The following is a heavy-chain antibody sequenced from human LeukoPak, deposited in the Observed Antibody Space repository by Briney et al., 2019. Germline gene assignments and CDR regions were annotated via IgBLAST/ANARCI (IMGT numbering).Heavy chain of an antibody. V-gene: IGHV1-69*06. D-gene: IGHD5-18*01. J-gene: IGHJ4*02. CDR3: ASEGYSYGTVY. Sequence: SVKVSCKASGGTFSSYAISWVRQAPGQGLEWMGGIIPIFGTANYAQKFQGRVTITADKSTSTAYMELSSLRSEDTAVYYCASEGYSYGTVYWGQGTLVTVSS. CDR2: IIPIFGTA. CDR1: GGTFSSYA.